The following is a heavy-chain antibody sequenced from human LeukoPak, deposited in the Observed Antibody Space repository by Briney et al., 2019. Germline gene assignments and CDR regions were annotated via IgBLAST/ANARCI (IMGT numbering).Heavy chain of an antibody. D-gene: IGHD6-13*01. CDR1: GFSIADHH. CDR3: VRVVTTRSGWYHFDN. J-gene: IGHJ4*02. V-gene: IGHV3-72*01. Sequence: GGSLRLSCAGAGFSIADHHMDWDRQAPGTGLEWIGRSATTKPNSCTTQYAASVRGRCTISRDDSQNSLYLHLNSLRTEDTAVYYCVRVVTTRSGWYHFDNWGLGTLVSVSS. CDR2: SATTKPNSCTT.